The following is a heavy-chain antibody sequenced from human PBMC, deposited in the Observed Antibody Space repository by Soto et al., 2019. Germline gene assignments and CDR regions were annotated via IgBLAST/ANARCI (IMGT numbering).Heavy chain of an antibody. J-gene: IGHJ5*02. CDR2: IYHSGSA. Sequence: TSETHSLTSTFSGCNIISGNYYWSWIRQPPGKGLEWIGYIYHSGSAYYNPSLKSRATISLDTSKNQFSLKLSSVTATDTAVYYCARASSANWFDPWGQGTLVTVSS. CDR1: GCNIISGNYY. CDR3: ARASSANWFDP. V-gene: IGHV4-30-4*01.